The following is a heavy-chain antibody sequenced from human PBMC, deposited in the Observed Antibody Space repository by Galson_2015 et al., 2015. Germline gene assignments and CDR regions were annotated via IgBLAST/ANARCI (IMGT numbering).Heavy chain of an antibody. Sequence: SLRISCAASGFTVSSPAMDWVRQAPGQGLEWVSALSRTGSSIYYADSVKGRFTISRDNSKKTLYLHLNSLRADDPAVHYCATDRRAVVMSAIDCWGQGTRVTVSS. J-gene: IGHJ4*02. CDR3: ATDRRAVVMSAIDC. CDR1: GFTVSSPA. CDR2: LSRTGSSI. V-gene: IGHV3-23*01. D-gene: IGHD2-21*02.